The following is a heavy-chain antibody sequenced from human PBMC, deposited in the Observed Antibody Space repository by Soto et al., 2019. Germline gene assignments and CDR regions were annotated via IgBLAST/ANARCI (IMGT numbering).Heavy chain of an antibody. CDR2: IYYSGST. CDR3: AREEGYYGSAP. Sequence: SETLSLTCTVSGGSISSGDYYWSWIRQPPGKGLEWIGYIYYSGSTYYNPSLKRRVTISVDTSKNQSSLKLSSVTAADTAVYYWAREEGYYGSAPWGQGTLVTVSS. V-gene: IGHV4-30-4*01. D-gene: IGHD3-10*01. CDR1: GGSISSGDYY. J-gene: IGHJ5*02.